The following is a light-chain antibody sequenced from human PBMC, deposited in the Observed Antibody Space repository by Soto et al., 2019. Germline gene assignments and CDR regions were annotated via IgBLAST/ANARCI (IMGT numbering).Light chain of an antibody. Sequence: EVVLTQSPATLSLSPGEGATLSCRASQTINSILAWYQQRPGQAPRLLIYRASTRATGIPARFTGSGSGTDFTLTISSLQSEDFAVYYCQQYNNWPITFGQGTRLEIK. CDR3: QQYNNWPIT. V-gene: IGKV3-15*01. CDR2: RAS. J-gene: IGKJ5*01. CDR1: QTINSI.